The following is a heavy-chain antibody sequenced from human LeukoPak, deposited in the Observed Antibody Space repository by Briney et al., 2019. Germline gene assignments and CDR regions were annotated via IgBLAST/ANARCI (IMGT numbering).Heavy chain of an antibody. D-gene: IGHD5-12*01. CDR2: IIPIFGTA. V-gene: IGHV1-69*06. CDR3: ARGQWLRPYYYYGMDV. J-gene: IGHJ6*04. CDR1: GGTFSSYT. Sequence: GASVKVSCKASGGTFSSYTISWVRQAPGQGLEWMGGIIPIFGTANYAQKFQGRVTITADKSTSTAYMELSSLRSEDTAVYYCARGQWLRPYYYYGMDVWDKGTTVTVSS.